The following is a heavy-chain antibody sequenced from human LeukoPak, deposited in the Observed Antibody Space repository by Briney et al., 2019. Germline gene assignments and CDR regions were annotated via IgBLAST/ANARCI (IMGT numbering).Heavy chain of an antibody. D-gene: IGHD3-22*01. V-gene: IGHV4-38-2*02. CDR3: ARLPIVVVIAFDY. J-gene: IGHJ4*02. CDR1: GYSISSGYY. CDR2: IYHSGST. Sequence: SETLSLTCTVSGYSISSGYYWGWIRQPPGKGLEWIGSIYHSGSTYYNPSLKSRVTISVDTSKNQFSLKLSSVTAADTAVYYCARLPIVVVIAFDYWGQGTLVTVSS.